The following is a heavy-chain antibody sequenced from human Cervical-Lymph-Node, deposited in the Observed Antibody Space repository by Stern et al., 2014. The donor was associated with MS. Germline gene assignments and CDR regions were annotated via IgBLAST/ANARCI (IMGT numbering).Heavy chain of an antibody. CDR3: ARRIGGDYYYYGRDV. V-gene: IGHV3-21*01. CDR2: ISSSSRYI. J-gene: IGHJ6*02. Sequence: EVQLVESGGGLVKPGGSLRLSCAASGFTFSSYCMHWVRQAPGKGLEWVSSISSSSRYIYNADSVKGRFTISRDNATNSLYMQMNSLRAEDTAVYYCARRIGGDYYYYGRDVWGQGTTVTVSS. D-gene: IGHD3-10*01. CDR1: GFTFSSYC.